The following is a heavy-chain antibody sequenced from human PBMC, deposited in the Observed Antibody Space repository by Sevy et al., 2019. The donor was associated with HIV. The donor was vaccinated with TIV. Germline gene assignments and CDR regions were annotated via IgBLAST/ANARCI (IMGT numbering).Heavy chain of an antibody. CDR3: AREVFGYGYSYYFDY. Sequence: SEILSLTCTVSGGSISSYYWSWIRQPPGKGLEWIGYIYYSGSTNYNPSLKSRVTISVDTSKNQFSLKLSSVTAADTAVYYCAREVFGYGYSYYFDYWGQGTLVTVSS. CDR2: IYYSGST. CDR1: GGSISSYY. J-gene: IGHJ4*02. V-gene: IGHV4-59*01. D-gene: IGHD5-18*01.